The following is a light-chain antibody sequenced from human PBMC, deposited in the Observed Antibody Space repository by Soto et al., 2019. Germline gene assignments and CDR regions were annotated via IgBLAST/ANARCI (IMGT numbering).Light chain of an antibody. J-gene: IGLJ2*01. V-gene: IGLV1-47*01. CDR2: RNN. CDR3: AAWDDCLVV. Sequence: QSVLTQPPSASGTPGQTVTISCSGSSSNIGIAYIYWYQHLPGTAPKLLIYRNNQRPSGVPDRFSASKSGTSASLAISGLRSEDDADYYCAAWDDCLVVFGGGTKLTVL. CDR1: SSNIGIAY.